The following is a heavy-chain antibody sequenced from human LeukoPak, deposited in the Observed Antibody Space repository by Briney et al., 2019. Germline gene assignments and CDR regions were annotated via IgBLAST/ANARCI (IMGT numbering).Heavy chain of an antibody. CDR3: AKVIAAAGIYYFDY. V-gene: IGHV4-34*01. D-gene: IGHD6-13*01. CDR1: GGSFSGYY. CDR2: INHSGST. Sequence: SETLSLTCAVYGGSFSGYYWSWIRQPPGKGLEWIGEINHSGSTNYNPSLKSRVTISVDTSKNQFSLKLRSVTAADTAVYYCAKVIAAAGIYYFDYWGQGTLVTVFS. J-gene: IGHJ4*02.